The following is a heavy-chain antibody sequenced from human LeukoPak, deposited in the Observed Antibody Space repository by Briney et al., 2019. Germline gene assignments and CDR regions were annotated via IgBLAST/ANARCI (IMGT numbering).Heavy chain of an antibody. V-gene: IGHV3-30*02. Sequence: PGGSLRLSCAASGFTFSSYGMHWVRQAPGKGLEWVAFIRYGGSNKYYADSVKGRFTISRDNSKNTLYLQMNSLRAEDTAVYYCAKALFGPYGDYLRSAFDIWGQGTMVTVSS. CDR3: AKALFGPYGDYLRSAFDI. J-gene: IGHJ3*02. CDR1: GFTFSSYG. CDR2: IRYGGSNK. D-gene: IGHD4-17*01.